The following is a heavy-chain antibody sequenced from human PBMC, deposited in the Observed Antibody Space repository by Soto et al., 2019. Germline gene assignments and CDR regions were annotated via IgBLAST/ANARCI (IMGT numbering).Heavy chain of an antibody. Sequence: QITLKESGPTLVKPTQTLTLTCTFSGFSLNTNAVGVAWIRQPPGKALAWLALLYWDDDKRYSPSLKSRLTITTDTSKNQVVLTMTNMYPEDTATYYCAHRRVRDSSGENFDSWGQGTLVTVSS. CDR2: LYWDDDK. V-gene: IGHV2-5*02. J-gene: IGHJ4*02. CDR1: GFSLNTNAVG. CDR3: AHRRVRDSSGENFDS. D-gene: IGHD6-19*01.